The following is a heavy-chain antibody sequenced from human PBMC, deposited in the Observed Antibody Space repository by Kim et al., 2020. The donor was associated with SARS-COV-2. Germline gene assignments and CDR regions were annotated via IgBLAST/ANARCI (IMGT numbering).Heavy chain of an antibody. J-gene: IGHJ3*01. Sequence: GGSLRLSCAASGFTFSSFNINWVRQAPGKGLEWVSSISTSSSYIYYADSVKGRFTISRDNAKHSLYLQMNSLRAEDMAVYYCARPITGGNAFDLWGQGTMVSVSS. D-gene: IGHD3-16*01. CDR1: GFTFSSFN. CDR2: ISTSSSYI. V-gene: IGHV3-21*01. CDR3: ARPITGGNAFDL.